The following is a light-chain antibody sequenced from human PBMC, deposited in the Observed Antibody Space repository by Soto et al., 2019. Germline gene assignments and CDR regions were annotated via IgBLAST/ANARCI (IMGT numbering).Light chain of an antibody. CDR3: QYYGNSPKLT. V-gene: IGKV3-20*01. Sequence: EVVLTQSPGTLSLSPGERATLSCRASQSVSSSYLAWYQQKPGQALRLLIYGASSRATGFPDRFSGTGSGTDFTLTISRLQPEDFAVYYCQYYGNSPKLTFGGGTKVEIK. CDR1: QSVSSSY. J-gene: IGKJ4*01. CDR2: GAS.